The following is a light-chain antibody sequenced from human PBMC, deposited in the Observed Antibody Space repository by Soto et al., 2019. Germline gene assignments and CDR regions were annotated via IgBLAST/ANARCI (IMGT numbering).Light chain of an antibody. CDR1: QRVTNN. CDR2: GAS. CDR3: QHYNNWPPWA. V-gene: IGKV3-15*01. Sequence: EIVMTQSPASLSVSPGGRATLSCRASQRVTNNLAWYQQKPGQAPRLLIYGASARATGIPARFSGSGSETEFTLTISSLQSADSAVYYCQHYNNWPPWAFGQGTKVEIK. J-gene: IGKJ1*01.